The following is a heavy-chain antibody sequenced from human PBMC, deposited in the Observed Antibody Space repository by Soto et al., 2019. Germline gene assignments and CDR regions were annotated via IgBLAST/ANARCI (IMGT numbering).Heavy chain of an antibody. D-gene: IGHD6-13*01. J-gene: IGHJ3*02. CDR1: GFTFSSYS. CDR3: AREIREGSIAAAGTDAFDI. CDR2: ISSSSSYI. V-gene: IGHV3-21*01. Sequence: EVQLVESGGGLVKPGGSLRLSCAASGFTFSSYSMNWVRQAPGKGLEWVSSISSSSSYIYYADSVKGRFTISRDNAKNSLYLQMNSLRAEDTAVYYCAREIREGSIAAAGTDAFDIWGQGTMVTVSS.